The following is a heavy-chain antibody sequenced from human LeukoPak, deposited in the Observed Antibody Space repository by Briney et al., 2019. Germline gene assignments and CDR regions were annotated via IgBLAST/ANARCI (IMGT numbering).Heavy chain of an antibody. J-gene: IGHJ4*02. CDR3: AKGSGSSAYSPTDY. V-gene: IGHV3-23*01. D-gene: IGHD3-22*01. Sequence: GGSLRLSCAASGFTFSSYAMGWVRQAPGKGLEWVSVISSSAGSTYYADSVKGRFTISRDNSENTLYLQMNSLRAEDTAIYYCAKGSGSSAYSPTDYWGQGTLVTVSS. CDR2: ISSSAGST. CDR1: GFTFSSYA.